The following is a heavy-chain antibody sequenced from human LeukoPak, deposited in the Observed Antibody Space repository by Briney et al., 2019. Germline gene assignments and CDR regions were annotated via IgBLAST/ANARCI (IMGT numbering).Heavy chain of an antibody. D-gene: IGHD3-10*01. V-gene: IGHV4-59*01. J-gene: IGHJ6*03. CDR1: GGSISSYY. CDR2: IYYSGST. CDR3: ARVGPVRGVIRRYYYYYMDV. Sequence: SETLSLTCTVSGGSISSYYWSWIRQPPGKGLEWIGYIYYSGSTNYNPSLKSRVTISVDTSKNQFSLKLSSVTAADTAVYYCARVGPVRGVIRRYYYYYMDVWGKGTTVTISS.